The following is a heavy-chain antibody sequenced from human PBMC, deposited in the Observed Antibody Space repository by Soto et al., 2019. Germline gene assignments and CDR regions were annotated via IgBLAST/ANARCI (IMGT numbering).Heavy chain of an antibody. D-gene: IGHD4-17*01. CDR2: MNPNSGNT. V-gene: IGHV1-8*01. Sequence: ASVKVSCKASGYTFTSYDINWVRQATGQGLEWMGWMNPNSGNTGYAQKFQGRVTMTRNTSISTAYVELSSLRSEDTAVYFCARELDPYYGGNSLSLDYWGQGTLVTVSS. CDR1: GYTFTSYD. CDR3: ARELDPYYGGNSLSLDY. J-gene: IGHJ4*02.